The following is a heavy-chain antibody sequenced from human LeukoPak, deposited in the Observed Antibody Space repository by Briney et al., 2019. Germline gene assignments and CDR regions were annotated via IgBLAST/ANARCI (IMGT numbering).Heavy chain of an antibody. D-gene: IGHD5-24*01. V-gene: IGHV4-39*07. J-gene: IGHJ4*02. CDR2: IYYSGST. CDR1: SDSISSSSYY. CDR3: ARVGTEMATTYYFDY. Sequence: SETLSLTCTVSSDSISSSSYYWGWIRQPPGKGLEWIGTIYYSGSTYYNPSLKSRVTISVDTSKNQFSLKLSSVTAADTAVYYCARVGTEMATTYYFDYWGQGTLVTVSS.